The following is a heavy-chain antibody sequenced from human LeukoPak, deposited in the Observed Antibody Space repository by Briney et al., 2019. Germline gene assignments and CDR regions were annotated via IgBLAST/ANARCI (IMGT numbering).Heavy chain of an antibody. V-gene: IGHV1-18*04. Sequence: GASVTLSFTSSVYTFTTYSISWGRRAPGQGLEWMGWISAYNGNTNYAQTLQGRVTMTTDTSTSTAYMELRSLRSDDTAVYYCPRDKVRARPYFFQSIAPDGRLVYPWGEGTLVTVSS. CDR1: VYTFTTYS. D-gene: IGHD6-6*01. J-gene: IGHJ5*02. CDR2: ISAYNGNT. CDR3: PRDKVRARPYFFQSIAPDGRLVYP.